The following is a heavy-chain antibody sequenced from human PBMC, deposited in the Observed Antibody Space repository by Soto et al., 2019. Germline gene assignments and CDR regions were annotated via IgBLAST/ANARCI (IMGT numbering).Heavy chain of an antibody. Sequence: DLEESGGGLVQPGGSLRLSCVASGSSVSTFGMNWVRQAPGEGLEWVAYISSSSTTIFYGGSVKGRFTASRDNAENSMYLEMNNLRVEDTAIYYCAIDKGWSVAGFNWFDPWGHGTLVTVSS. V-gene: IGHV3-48*01. CDR3: AIDKGWSVAGFNWFDP. D-gene: IGHD6-19*01. CDR2: ISSSSTTI. CDR1: GSSVSTFG. J-gene: IGHJ5*02.